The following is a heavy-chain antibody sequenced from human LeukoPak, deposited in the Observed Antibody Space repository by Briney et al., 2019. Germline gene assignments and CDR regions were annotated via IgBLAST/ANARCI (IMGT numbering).Heavy chain of an antibody. CDR2: ISAYNGNT. D-gene: IGHD3-16*01. CDR3: ARGGYDYLWGSFPDAFDI. Sequence: ASVKVSCKASGYTFTSYGITWLRQAPGQGLEWMGWISAYNGNTNYAQKVQGRVTMTTDTSTSTAYMELRSLRSDDTAVYYCARGGYDYLWGSFPDAFDIWGQGTMVTVSS. J-gene: IGHJ3*02. V-gene: IGHV1-18*01. CDR1: GYTFTSYG.